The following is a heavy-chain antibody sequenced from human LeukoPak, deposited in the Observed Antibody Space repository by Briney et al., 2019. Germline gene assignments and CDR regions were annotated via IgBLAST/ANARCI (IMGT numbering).Heavy chain of an antibody. CDR3: AREEGRYSSSNWFDP. CDR2: TYYRFEWYN. CDR1: GDSVSSNSAA. D-gene: IGHD6-6*01. J-gene: IGHJ5*02. V-gene: IGHV6-1*01. Sequence: SQTLSLTCAISGDSVSSNSAAWNWIRQSPSRGLEWLGRTYYRFEWYNDYAVSVKSRITINPDASKNQFSLQLNSVTPEDTAVYYCAREEGRYSSSNWFDPWGQGTLVTVSS.